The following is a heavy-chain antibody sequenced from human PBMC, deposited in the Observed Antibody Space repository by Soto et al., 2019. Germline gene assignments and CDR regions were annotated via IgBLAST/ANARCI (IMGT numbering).Heavy chain of an antibody. D-gene: IGHD7-27*01. CDR1: GGSVRTGSYH. CDR2: IHNNGST. V-gene: IGHV4-61*01. Sequence: QVQLQESGPGRVKPSETLSLTCSVSGGSVRTGSYHWSWIRQPPGKGLEWIGFIHNNGSTDYNPSLKRRVVVSIDRSKNQFSLKVNSVTAADTAVYFCARIGWGGDSWGQGTLVTVSS. CDR3: ARIGWGGDS. J-gene: IGHJ4*02.